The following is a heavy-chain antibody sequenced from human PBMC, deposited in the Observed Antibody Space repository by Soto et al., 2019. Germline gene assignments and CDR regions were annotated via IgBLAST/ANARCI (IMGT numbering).Heavy chain of an antibody. V-gene: IGHV3-21*01. D-gene: IGHD2-15*01. J-gene: IGHJ3*02. CDR3: ARSRGVVVVAARRGDAFDI. CDR1: GFTFSSYS. CDR2: ISSSSSYI. Sequence: EVQLVESGGGLVKPGGSLRLSCAASGFTFSSYSMNWVRQAPGKGLEWVSSISSSSSYIYYADSVKGRFTISRDNAKNSLYLQMNSLRAEDTAVYDCARSRGVVVVAARRGDAFDIWGQGTMVTVSS.